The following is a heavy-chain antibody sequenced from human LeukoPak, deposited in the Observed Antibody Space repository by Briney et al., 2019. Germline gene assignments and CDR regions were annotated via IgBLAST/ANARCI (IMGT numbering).Heavy chain of an antibody. Sequence: GASVKVSCKASGYTFTSYDTNWVRQATGQGLEWMGWMNPNSGNTGYAQKFQGRVTMTRNTSISTAYMELSSLRSEGTAVYYCARGSYDSSGYPSEYWGQGTLVTVSS. V-gene: IGHV1-8*01. CDR2: MNPNSGNT. CDR3: ARGSYDSSGYPSEY. J-gene: IGHJ4*02. D-gene: IGHD3-22*01. CDR1: GYTFTSYD.